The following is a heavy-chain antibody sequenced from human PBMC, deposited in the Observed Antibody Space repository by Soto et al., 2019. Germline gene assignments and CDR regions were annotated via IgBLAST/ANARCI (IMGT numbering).Heavy chain of an antibody. CDR3: AKSSYGNRYYYYGMDV. V-gene: IGHV1-69*06. D-gene: IGHD5-18*01. CDR2: IIPIFGTA. J-gene: IGHJ6*02. CDR1: GGTFSSYA. Sequence: SVKVSCKASGGTFSSYAISWVRQAPGQGLEWMGGIIPIFGTANYAQKFQGRVTITADKSTSTAYVELSSLRSEDTAVYYCAKSSYGNRYYYYGMDVWGQGTTVTVS.